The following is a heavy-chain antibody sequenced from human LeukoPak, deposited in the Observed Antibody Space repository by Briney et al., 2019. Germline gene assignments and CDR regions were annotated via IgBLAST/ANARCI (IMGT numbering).Heavy chain of an antibody. CDR3: VRGTGY. J-gene: IGHJ4*02. V-gene: IGHV3-64D*06. Sequence: GGSLRLSCSVPGFTFSTYVMHWVRQAPGKGLEYVSAISSNGDNTYYADSVKGRFTISRDNSKNTLYLQISSPRADDTAVYYCVRGTGYWGQGTLVTVSS. CDR1: GFTFSTYV. CDR2: ISSNGDNT.